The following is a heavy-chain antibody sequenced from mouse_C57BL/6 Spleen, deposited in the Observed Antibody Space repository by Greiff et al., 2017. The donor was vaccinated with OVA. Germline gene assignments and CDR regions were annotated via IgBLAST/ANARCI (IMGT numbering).Heavy chain of an antibody. J-gene: IGHJ2*01. D-gene: IGHD2-4*01. Sequence: QVQLKEPGAELVKPGASVKMSCKASGYTFTSYWITWVKQRPGQGLEWIGDIYPGSGSTNYNEKFKSKATLTVDTSSSTAYMQLISLTSEDSAVYYGARVYDYDVYYFDYWGQGTTLTVSS. CDR1: GYTFTSYW. CDR2: IYPGSGST. CDR3: ARVYDYDVYYFDY. V-gene: IGHV1-55*01.